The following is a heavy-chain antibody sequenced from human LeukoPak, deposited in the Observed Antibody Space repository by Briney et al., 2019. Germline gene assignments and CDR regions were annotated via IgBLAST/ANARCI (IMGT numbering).Heavy chain of an antibody. CDR2: ISGSGGST. J-gene: IGHJ4*02. V-gene: IGHV3-23*01. CDR1: GFNFNNYW. CDR3: AKNYYDPTIDFDY. D-gene: IGHD3-22*01. Sequence: GGSLRLSCAASGFNFNNYWMTWVRQAPGKGLEWVSAISGSGGSTYYADSVKGRFTISRDNSKNTLYLQMNSLRAEDTAVYYCAKNYYDPTIDFDYWGQGTLVTVSS.